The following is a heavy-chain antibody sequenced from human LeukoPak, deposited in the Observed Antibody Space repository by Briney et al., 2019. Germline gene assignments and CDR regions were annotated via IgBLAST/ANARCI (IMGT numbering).Heavy chain of an antibody. V-gene: IGHV5-51*01. Sequence: GESLKISCKGSGYSFTSYWIGWVRQMPGKGLEWMGIIYPGDSDTRYSPSFQGQVTISADKSISTAYLQWSSLKASDTAMYYCARQDQAQGYDFWSGYYRWPGWFDPWGQGTLVTVSS. CDR1: GYSFTSYW. CDR3: ARQDQAQGYDFWSGYYRWPGWFDP. D-gene: IGHD3-3*01. J-gene: IGHJ5*02. CDR2: IYPGDSDT.